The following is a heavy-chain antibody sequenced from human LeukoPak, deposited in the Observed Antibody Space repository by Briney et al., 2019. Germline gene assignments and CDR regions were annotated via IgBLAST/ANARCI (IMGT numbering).Heavy chain of an antibody. CDR3: ARRGSTRGYYYYGMDV. CDR1: GYTFTSYD. CDR2: MNPNSGNT. Sequence: ASVKVSCKASGYTFTSYDINWVRQATGQGLEWMGWMNPNSGNTGYAQKFQGRVTMTRNTSISTAYMELSSLRSEDTAVYYCARRGSTRGYYYYGMDVWGQETTVTVSS. D-gene: IGHD2-2*01. V-gene: IGHV1-8*01. J-gene: IGHJ6*02.